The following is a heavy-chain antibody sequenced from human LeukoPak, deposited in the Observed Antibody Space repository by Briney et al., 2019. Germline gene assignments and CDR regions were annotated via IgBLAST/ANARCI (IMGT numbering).Heavy chain of an antibody. CDR3: ARDLTLVFGVVISPFDY. J-gene: IGHJ4*02. CDR2: ISGSGGST. Sequence: GGSLRLSCATSGFTFSSYAMSWVRQAPGKGLEWVSAISGSGGSTYYADSVKGRFTISRDNSKNTLYLQMNSLRAEDTAVYYCARDLTLVFGVVISPFDYWGQGTLVTVSS. CDR1: GFTFSSYA. D-gene: IGHD3-3*01. V-gene: IGHV3-23*01.